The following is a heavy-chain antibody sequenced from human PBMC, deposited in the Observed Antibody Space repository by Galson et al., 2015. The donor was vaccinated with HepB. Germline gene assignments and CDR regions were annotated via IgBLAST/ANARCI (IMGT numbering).Heavy chain of an antibody. CDR1: GGTFSSYT. D-gene: IGHD3-16*01. Sequence: SVKVSCKASGGTFSSYTISWVRQAPGQGLEWVGRIIPILGIANYAQKFKGRVTITADNSTSTDYMELSSLRSEDTAVYYCSRQELGEGYYYGMDVWGQGTTVTVSS. CDR2: IIPILGIA. V-gene: IGHV1-69*02. J-gene: IGHJ6*02. CDR3: SRQELGEGYYYGMDV.